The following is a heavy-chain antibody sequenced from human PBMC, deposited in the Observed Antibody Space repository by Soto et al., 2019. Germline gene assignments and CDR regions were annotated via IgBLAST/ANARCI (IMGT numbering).Heavy chain of an antibody. CDR3: ARSQWELLYFDY. CDR1: GGSVSSGSYY. Sequence: QVQLQESGPGLVKTSETLSLTCTVSGGSVSSGSYYWSWIRQPPGRGLEWIGYVNYSGSTNYNPSLKRRVTISVDTSKDQFPLKLSSVTAADTAVYYCARSQWELLYFDYWGQGTLVSVSS. V-gene: IGHV4-61*01. D-gene: IGHD1-26*01. J-gene: IGHJ4*02. CDR2: VNYSGST.